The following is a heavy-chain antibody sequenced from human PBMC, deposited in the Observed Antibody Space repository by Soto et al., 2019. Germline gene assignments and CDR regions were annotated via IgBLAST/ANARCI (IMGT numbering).Heavy chain of an antibody. CDR3: AHRVLRTVFGLVTTTAIYFDF. Sequence: QITLNESGPMLVKPRQPLTLTCTFSGFSLTTSGVGVGWIRQSPGKAPERLALIYWDDDKRYSPSLKSRLTITKDTSKNQVVLTMADLDPADTGTYYCAHRVLRTVFGLVTTTAIYFDFWGQGTPVAVSS. CDR1: GFSLTTSGVG. CDR2: IYWDDDK. V-gene: IGHV2-5*02. D-gene: IGHD3-3*01. J-gene: IGHJ4*02.